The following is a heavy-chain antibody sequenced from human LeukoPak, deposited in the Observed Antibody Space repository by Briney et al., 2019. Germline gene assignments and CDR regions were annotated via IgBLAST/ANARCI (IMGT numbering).Heavy chain of an antibody. D-gene: IGHD1-20*01. CDR1: GFTFSTYA. CDR2: ISSNGGST. J-gene: IGHJ4*02. V-gene: IGHV3-64*01. Sequence: GGSLRLSCTASGFTFSTYAMQWVRQAPGKGLEYVSAISSNGGSTYYANSVKGRFTISRDNSKNTLYLQMGSLRPEDMAVYYCARDARHITATSDGYWGQGTLVTVSS. CDR3: ARDARHITATSDGY.